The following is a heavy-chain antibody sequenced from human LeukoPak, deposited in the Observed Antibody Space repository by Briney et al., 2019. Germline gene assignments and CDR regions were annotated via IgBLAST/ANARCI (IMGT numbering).Heavy chain of an antibody. CDR2: INHSGST. Sequence: SETLSLTCAVYGGSFSGYYWSWIRQPPGKGLEWIGEINHSGSTNYNPSLKSRVTISVDTSKNQFSLKLSSVSAADTAVYYCARLVHGGRVIGSWYVNYWGQGTLVTVSS. J-gene: IGHJ4*02. CDR3: ARLVHGGRVIGSWYVNY. CDR1: GGSFSGYY. D-gene: IGHD6-13*01. V-gene: IGHV4-34*01.